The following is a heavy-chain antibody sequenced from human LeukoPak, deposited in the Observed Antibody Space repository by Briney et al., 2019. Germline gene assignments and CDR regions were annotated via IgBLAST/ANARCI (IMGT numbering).Heavy chain of an antibody. D-gene: IGHD3-22*01. V-gene: IGHV1-46*01. J-gene: IGHJ5*01. CDR1: GYTFTSYY. CDR3: ARGDETYYYESSGYSDS. Sequence: ASVKVSCKASGYTFTSYYMHWVRQAPGQGLEWMGIINPSGGSTSHAQKFQGRVTMTRDMSTSTVYMELSSLRSEDTAVYYCARGDETYYYESSGYSDSWGHGALVTLSS. CDR2: INPSGGST.